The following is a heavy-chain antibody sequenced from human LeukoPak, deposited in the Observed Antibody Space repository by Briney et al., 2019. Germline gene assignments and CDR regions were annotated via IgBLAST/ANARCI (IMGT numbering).Heavy chain of an antibody. D-gene: IGHD2/OR15-2a*01. CDR3: ARRRFSYYHYYMDV. CDR1: GGSFSGYY. J-gene: IGHJ6*03. V-gene: IGHV4-34*01. Sequence: SETLSLTCAVYGGSFSGYYWSWIRQPPGKGLEWIGEINHSGSTNYNPSLKSRVTISVDTSKNQFSLKLSSVTAADTAVYYCARRRFSYYHYYMDVWGKGTTVTISS. CDR2: INHSGST.